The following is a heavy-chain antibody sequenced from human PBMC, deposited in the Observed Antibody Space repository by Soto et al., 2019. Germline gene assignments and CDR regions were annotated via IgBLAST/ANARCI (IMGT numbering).Heavy chain of an antibody. Sequence: ASAKVSCKESGYTFTSYYMHWVRQAPGQGLEWMGIINPSGGSTSYAQKFQGRVTMTRDTSTSTVYMELSSLRSEDTAVYYCARDRYYDFWSGYYPPDYYYGLDVWGQGTTDNVSS. CDR1: GYTFTSYY. CDR3: ARDRYYDFWSGYYPPDYYYGLDV. CDR2: INPSGGST. V-gene: IGHV1-46*01. J-gene: IGHJ6*02. D-gene: IGHD3-3*01.